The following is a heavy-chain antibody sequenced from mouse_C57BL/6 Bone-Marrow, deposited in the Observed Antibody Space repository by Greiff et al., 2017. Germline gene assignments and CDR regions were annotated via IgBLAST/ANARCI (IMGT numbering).Heavy chain of an antibody. J-gene: IGHJ2*01. CDR1: GYAFSSSW. CDR2: IYPGDGDT. CDR3: ARPGAQATGNYFDY. V-gene: IGHV1-82*01. Sequence: QVQLQQSGPELVKPGASVKISCKASGYAFSSSWMNWVKQRPGKGLEWIGRIYPGDGDTNYNGKFKGKATLTADKSSSTAYMQLSSLTSEDSAVYFDARPGAQATGNYFDYWGQGTTLTVSS. D-gene: IGHD3-2*02.